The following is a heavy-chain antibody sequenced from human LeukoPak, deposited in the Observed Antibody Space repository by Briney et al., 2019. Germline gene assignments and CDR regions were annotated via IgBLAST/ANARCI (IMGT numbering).Heavy chain of an antibody. J-gene: IGHJ6*03. D-gene: IGHD2-2*01. CDR2: IYYSGST. V-gene: IGHV4-31*03. CDR1: GGSISSGGYY. CDR3: ARSYCSSTSCSPYYYYYMDV. Sequence: SQTLSLTCTVSGGSISSGGYYWSWIRQHPGKGLEWIGYIYYSGSTYYNPSLKSRATISVDTSKNQFSLKLSSVTAADTAVYYCARSYCSSTSCSPYYYYYMDVWGKGTTVTVSS.